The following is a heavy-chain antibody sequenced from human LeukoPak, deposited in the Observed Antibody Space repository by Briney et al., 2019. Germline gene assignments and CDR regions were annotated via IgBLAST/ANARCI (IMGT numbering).Heavy chain of an antibody. CDR2: INAGNGNT. V-gene: IGHV1-3*01. J-gene: IGHJ5*02. D-gene: IGHD3-10*01. Sequence: GASVKVSCKASGYTFTSYAMHWVRQAPGQRLEWMGWINAGNGNTKYSQKFQGRITITRDTSASTAYMELSSLRSEDTAVYYCARGQPDYYGSGSSKGNWFDPWGQGTLVTVSS. CDR1: GYTFTSYA. CDR3: ARGQPDYYGSGSSKGNWFDP.